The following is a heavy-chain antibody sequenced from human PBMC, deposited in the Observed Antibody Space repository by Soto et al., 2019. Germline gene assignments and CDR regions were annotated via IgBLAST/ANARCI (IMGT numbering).Heavy chain of an antibody. CDR1: GYTFTGYY. D-gene: IGHD3-3*01. Sequence: ASVKVSCKASGYTFTGYYMHWVRQAPGQGLEWMGWINPNSGGTNYAQKFQGWVTMTRDTSISTAYMELSRLRSDDTAVYYCARGSPIFGVKNHPYGMDVWGQGTTVTVSS. CDR3: ARGSPIFGVKNHPYGMDV. CDR2: INPNSGGT. J-gene: IGHJ6*02. V-gene: IGHV1-2*04.